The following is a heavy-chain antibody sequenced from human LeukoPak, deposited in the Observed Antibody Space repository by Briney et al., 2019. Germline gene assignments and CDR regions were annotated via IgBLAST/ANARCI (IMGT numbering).Heavy chain of an antibody. Sequence: SETLSLTCAVYGGSFSGYYWSWIRQPPGKGLEWIGEINHSGSTNHNPSLKSRVTISVDTSKNQFSLKLSSVAAADTAVYYCARRRRAATHFDYWGQGTLVTVSS. CDR2: INHSGST. V-gene: IGHV4-34*01. CDR1: GGSFSGYY. CDR3: ARRRRAATHFDY. D-gene: IGHD2-15*01. J-gene: IGHJ4*02.